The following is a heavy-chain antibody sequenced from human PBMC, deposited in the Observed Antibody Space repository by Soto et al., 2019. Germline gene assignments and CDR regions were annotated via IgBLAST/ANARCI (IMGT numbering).Heavy chain of an antibody. J-gene: IGHJ4*02. CDR2: INPNSGGT. CDR1: GYTITGYY. D-gene: IGHD1-7*01. CDR3: SIAFADNWYCEGPFDC. Sequence: ASVKVSWTASGYTITGYYMHWVRQAPGQGLEWIGWINPNSGGTNYAQKFQGRVTMTRDTSISTAYIERSRLRSDDTTVYYCSIAFADNWYCEGPFDCWGQGTMVTVSS. V-gene: IGHV1-2*02.